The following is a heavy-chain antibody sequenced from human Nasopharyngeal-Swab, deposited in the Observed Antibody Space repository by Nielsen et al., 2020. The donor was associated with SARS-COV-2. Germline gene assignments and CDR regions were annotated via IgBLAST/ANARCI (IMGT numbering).Heavy chain of an antibody. CDR1: GGSISSSSYY. Sequence: SETLSLTCTVSGGSISSSSYYWGWIRQPPGKGLEWIGSIYYSGSTNYNPSLKSRVTISVDTSKNQFSLKLSSVTAADTAVYYCARAPPMVRGVMDAFDIWGQGTMVTVSS. CDR2: IYYSGST. J-gene: IGHJ3*02. CDR3: ARAPPMVRGVMDAFDI. V-gene: IGHV4-39*07. D-gene: IGHD3-10*01.